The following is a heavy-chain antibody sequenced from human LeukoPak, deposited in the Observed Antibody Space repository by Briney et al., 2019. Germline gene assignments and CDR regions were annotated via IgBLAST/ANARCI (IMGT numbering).Heavy chain of an antibody. Sequence: GGSLRLSCAASGFTLSSYSMNWVRQAPGKGLEWVSYISSSSSTIYYADSVKGRFTISRDNARNSLYLQMNSLRAEDTAVYYCARSNYDFWSGYYTGGGYFDYWGQGTLVTVSS. CDR2: ISSSSSTI. J-gene: IGHJ4*02. CDR1: GFTLSSYS. V-gene: IGHV3-48*01. D-gene: IGHD3-3*01. CDR3: ARSNYDFWSGYYTGGGYFDY.